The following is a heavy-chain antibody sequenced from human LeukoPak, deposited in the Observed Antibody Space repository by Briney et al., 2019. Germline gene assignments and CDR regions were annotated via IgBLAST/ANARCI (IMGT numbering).Heavy chain of an antibody. V-gene: IGHV4-4*07. Sequence: SETLSLTCSVSGVSISSYYWTWIQLPAGKGLEWIGRIYSGGSTNYNPSLKSRVTMSVDTSKNQFSLRLTSVTAADTAVYYCAREFYYYDISGDNWFDPWGQGTLVTVSS. D-gene: IGHD3-22*01. J-gene: IGHJ5*02. CDR2: IYSGGST. CDR3: AREFYYYDISGDNWFDP. CDR1: GVSISSYY.